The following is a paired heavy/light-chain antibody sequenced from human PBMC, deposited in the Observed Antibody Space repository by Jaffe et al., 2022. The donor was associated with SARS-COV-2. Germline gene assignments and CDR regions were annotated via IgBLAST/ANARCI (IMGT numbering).Light chain of an antibody. CDR2: SNN. Sequence: QSVLTQPPSASGTPGQRVTISCSGSSSNIGSNTVNWYQQLPGTAPKLLISSNNQRPSGVPDRFSGSKSGTSASLAISGLQSEDEADYYCAAWDDSLNGAYVFGTGTKVTVL. J-gene: IGLJ1*01. CDR1: SSNIGSNT. CDR3: AAWDDSLNGAYV. V-gene: IGLV1-44*01.
Heavy chain of an antibody. CDR1: GFTFSSYA. D-gene: IGHD2-2*01. Sequence: EVQLLESGGGLVQPGGSLRLSCAASGFTFSSYAMSWVRQAPGKGLEWVSAISGSGTSTYYADSVKGRFTISRDNSKNTLYLQMNSLRAEDTAVYYCAKDIVVVPAAMYYYGMDVWGQGTTVTVSS. V-gene: IGHV3-23*01. CDR3: AKDIVVVPAAMYYYGMDV. CDR2: ISGSGTST. J-gene: IGHJ6*02.